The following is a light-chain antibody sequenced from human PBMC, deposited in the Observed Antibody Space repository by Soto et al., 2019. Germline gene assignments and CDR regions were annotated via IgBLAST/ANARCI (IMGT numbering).Light chain of an antibody. J-gene: IGKJ4*01. CDR1: QTLRTW. CDR3: QQYNGYPLT. CDR2: DVS. Sequence: DIQMTQSPSILSASVGDRVTVTCRASQTLRTWLAWYQQKPGKAPKLLIYDVSILQSGVPSRFSGSGSGTELTLTISSLQPDDFATYYCQQYNGYPLTFGGGTKVEFK. V-gene: IGKV1-5*01.